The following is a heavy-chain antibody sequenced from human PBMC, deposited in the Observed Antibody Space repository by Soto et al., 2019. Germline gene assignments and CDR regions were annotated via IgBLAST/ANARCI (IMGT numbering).Heavy chain of an antibody. CDR3: ARGAAAAGTDWFDA. V-gene: IGHV3-23*01. D-gene: IGHD6-13*01. CDR1: GFTFISYG. J-gene: IGHJ5*02. Sequence: EMQLLESGGGLVQPGGSLRLSCAASGFTFISYGMTWVRQAPGKGLEWVSGITTTGRNTYYAESVKGRFTISRDNSKNEVLLKMNSLGPEDRAVYYCARGAAAAGTDWFDAWGQGTLVIVSS. CDR2: ITTTGRNT.